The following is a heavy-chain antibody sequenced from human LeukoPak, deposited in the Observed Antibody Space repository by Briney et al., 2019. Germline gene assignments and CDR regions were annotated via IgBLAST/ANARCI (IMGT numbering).Heavy chain of an antibody. CDR2: IYYSGST. Sequence: PSETLSLTCTVSGGSFSSYYWSRIRQPPGKGLEWIGYIYYSGSTIYNPSLKSRVAMSVDTSKDQFSLKLTSVTAADTALYYCARQGSVGLADAFDVWGQGTMVTVSS. D-gene: IGHD3/OR15-3a*01. CDR3: ARQGSVGLADAFDV. J-gene: IGHJ3*01. CDR1: GGSFSSYY. V-gene: IGHV4-59*08.